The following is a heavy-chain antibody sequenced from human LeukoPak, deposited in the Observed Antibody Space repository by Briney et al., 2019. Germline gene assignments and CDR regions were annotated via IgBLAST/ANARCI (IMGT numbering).Heavy chain of an antibody. Sequence: GASVKVSCKVSGYTLTELSMRWVRQAPGKGLEWMGGFDPEDGETIYAQKFQGRVTMTEDTSIDTAYMELSSLRSEDTAVYYCATASGMVDVYFDYWGQGTLVTVSS. CDR1: GYTLTELS. V-gene: IGHV1-24*01. CDR3: ATASGMVDVYFDY. CDR2: FDPEDGET. D-gene: IGHD3-10*01. J-gene: IGHJ4*02.